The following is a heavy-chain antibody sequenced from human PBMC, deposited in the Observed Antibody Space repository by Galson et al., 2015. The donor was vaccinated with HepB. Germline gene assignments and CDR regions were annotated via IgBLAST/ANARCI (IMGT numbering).Heavy chain of an antibody. Sequence: SCKASGYTFTSYGISWVRQAPGQGLEWMGWISAYNGNTNYAQKLQGRVTMTTDTSTSTAYMELRSLRSDDTAVYYCARDPRIAAAGPQEYFQHWGQGTLVTVSS. CDR1: GYTFTSYG. CDR2: ISAYNGNT. V-gene: IGHV1-18*01. D-gene: IGHD6-13*01. CDR3: ARDPRIAAAGPQEYFQH. J-gene: IGHJ1*01.